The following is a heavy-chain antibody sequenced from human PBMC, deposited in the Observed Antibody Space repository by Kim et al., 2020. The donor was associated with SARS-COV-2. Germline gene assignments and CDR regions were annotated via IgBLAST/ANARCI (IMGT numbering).Heavy chain of an antibody. CDR1: GGTFSSYA. D-gene: IGHD3-22*01. J-gene: IGHJ4*02. V-gene: IGHV1-69*13. CDR2: IIPIFGTA. CDR3: ARAPISPSHYYYDSSGPFDY. Sequence: SVKVSCKASGGTFSSYAISWVRQAPGQGLEWMGGIIPIFGTANYAQKFQGRVTITADESTSTAYMELSSLRSEDTAVYYCARAPISPSHYYYDSSGPFDYWGQGTLVTVSS.